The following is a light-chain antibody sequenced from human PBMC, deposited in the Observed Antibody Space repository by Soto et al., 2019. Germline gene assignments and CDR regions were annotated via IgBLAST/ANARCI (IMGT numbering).Light chain of an antibody. CDR1: QSVSSY. V-gene: IGKV3-11*01. Sequence: VLTHSPATLSLSPGERATLSCRASQSVSSYLAWYQQKPGQAPRLLIYDASNRATGIPARFSGSGSGTDFTLTISSLEPEDFAVYYCQQRSNWPPTFGQGTNVDI. CDR2: DAS. CDR3: QQRSNWPPT. J-gene: IGKJ1*01.